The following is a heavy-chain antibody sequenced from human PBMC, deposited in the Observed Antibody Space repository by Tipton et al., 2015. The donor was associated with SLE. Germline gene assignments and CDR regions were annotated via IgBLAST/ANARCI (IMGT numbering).Heavy chain of an antibody. V-gene: IGHV4-59*08. CDR2: IYHTGST. D-gene: IGHD2-21*02. J-gene: IGHJ6*02. Sequence: TLSLTCTVSGGSISSYCWNWFRQPPGKELEWIGYIYHTGSTNYNPSLRSRVAISVDTSKNQLSLKLTSLTAADTAVYYCARGMVTWRGAILGVDVWGQGTTVNVSS. CDR1: GGSISSYC. CDR3: ARGMVTWRGAILGVDV.